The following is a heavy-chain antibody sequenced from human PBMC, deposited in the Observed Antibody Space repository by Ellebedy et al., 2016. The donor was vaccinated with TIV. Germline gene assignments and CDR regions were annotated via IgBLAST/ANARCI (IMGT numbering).Heavy chain of an antibody. J-gene: IGHJ4*02. CDR3: ATSSVVVAATLDY. D-gene: IGHD2-15*01. CDR1: GGTFSSYA. CDR2: IIPIFGTA. Sequence: SVKVSCXASGGTFSSYAISWVRQAPGQGLEWMGGIIPIFGTANYAQKFQGRVTTTADESTSTAYMELSSLRSEDTAVYYCATSSVVVAATLDYWGQGTLVTVSS. V-gene: IGHV1-69*13.